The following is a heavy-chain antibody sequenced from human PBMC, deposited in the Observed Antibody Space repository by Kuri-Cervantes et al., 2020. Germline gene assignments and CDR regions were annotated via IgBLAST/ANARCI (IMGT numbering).Heavy chain of an antibody. CDR2: IYHSGST. Sequence: SETLSLTCAVSGGSISSGGYSWSWIRQPPGKGLEWIGYIYHSGSTYYNPSLKSRVTISVDTSKNQFSLKLSSVTAADTAVYYCVRQEVVPAAMRGYYYYYGMDVWGQGTTVTVSS. J-gene: IGHJ6*02. D-gene: IGHD2-2*01. CDR1: GGSISSGGYS. CDR3: VRQEVVPAAMRGYYYYYGMDV. V-gene: IGHV4-30-2*03.